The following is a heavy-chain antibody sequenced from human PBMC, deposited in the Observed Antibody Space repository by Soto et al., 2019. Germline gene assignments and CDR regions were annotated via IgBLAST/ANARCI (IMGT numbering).Heavy chain of an antibody. CDR2: INHSGST. CDR1: GGSFSGYY. V-gene: IGHV4-34*01. Sequence: SETLSLTCAVYGGSFSGYYWSWIRQPPGKGLEWIGEINHSGSTNYNPSLKSRVTISVDTSKNQFSLKLSSVTAADTAVYYCARASLMTTYLGWGQGTLVTVSS. D-gene: IGHD4-4*01. J-gene: IGHJ4*02. CDR3: ARASLMTTYLG.